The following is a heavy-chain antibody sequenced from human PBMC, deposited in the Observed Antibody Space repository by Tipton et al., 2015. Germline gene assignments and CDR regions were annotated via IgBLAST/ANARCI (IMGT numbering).Heavy chain of an antibody. J-gene: IGHJ3*02. D-gene: IGHD5-24*01. V-gene: IGHV4-4*07. CDR3: ARHGEMTTIDSAFDI. Sequence: TLSLTCTVSGGSVSSYYWSWIRQPAGKGLEWIGRIYTSGSTNYNPSLKSRVNIFVDTSKNQFSLKLSSVTAADTAVYYCARHGEMTTIDSAFDIWGQGTTVSVSS. CDR1: GGSVSSYY. CDR2: IYTSGST.